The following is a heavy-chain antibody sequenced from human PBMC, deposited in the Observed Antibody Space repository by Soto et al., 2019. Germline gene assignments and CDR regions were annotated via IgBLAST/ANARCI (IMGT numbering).Heavy chain of an antibody. D-gene: IGHD3-10*01. CDR1: GGSISGSNW. J-gene: IGHJ4*02. V-gene: IGHV4-4*02. CDR2: IYHSGST. CDR3: ASTYYYGSGSYLDY. Sequence: SETLSLTCTVSGGSISGSNWWSWVRQPPGKGLEWIGEIYHSGSTNYNPSLKSRVTISVDKSKNQFSLKLSSVTAADTAVYYCASTYYYGSGSYLDYWGQGTLVTVSS.